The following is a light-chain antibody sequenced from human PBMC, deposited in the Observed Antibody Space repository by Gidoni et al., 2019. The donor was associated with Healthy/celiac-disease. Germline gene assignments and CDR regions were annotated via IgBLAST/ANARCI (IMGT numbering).Light chain of an antibody. V-gene: IGLV3-19*01. CDR1: SLRSDY. CDR3: NSRDSSGNHAV. Sequence: SERTQDPAVSEGVGQTVRITCQGDSLRSDYASWYQQKPGPAPVLVLYGKNNRPSGIPDRFSGSSSGNTASLTITGAQAEDEADYYCNSRDSSGNHAVFGGGTKLTVL. J-gene: IGLJ2*01. CDR2: GKN.